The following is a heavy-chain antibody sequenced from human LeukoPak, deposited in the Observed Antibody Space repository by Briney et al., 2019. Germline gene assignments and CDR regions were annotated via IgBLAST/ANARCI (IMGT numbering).Heavy chain of an antibody. Sequence: PSETLSLTCTVSGGSISSYYWSWIRQPPGKGLEWIGYIYYSGSTNYNPSLKSRVTMSVDTSKNQFSLRLSSVTAADTAVYYCARLFPATGTPYYYIMDVWGQGTTATVSS. D-gene: IGHD6-13*01. CDR2: IYYSGST. J-gene: IGHJ6*02. V-gene: IGHV4-59*12. CDR1: GGSISSYY. CDR3: ARLFPATGTPYYYIMDV.